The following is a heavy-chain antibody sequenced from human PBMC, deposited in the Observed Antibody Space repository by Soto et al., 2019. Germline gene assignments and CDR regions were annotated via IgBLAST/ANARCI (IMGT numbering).Heavy chain of an antibody. Sequence: ILSLTCTVSGGSISSYYWSWIRQPPGKGLEWIGYIYYSGSTNYNPSLKSRVTISVDTSKNQFSLKLSSVTAADTAVYYCASLSKGYCSSTSCYPGAFDIWGQGTMVTVSS. CDR3: ASLSKGYCSSTSCYPGAFDI. CDR2: IYYSGST. CDR1: GGSISSYY. V-gene: IGHV4-59*01. D-gene: IGHD2-2*01. J-gene: IGHJ3*02.